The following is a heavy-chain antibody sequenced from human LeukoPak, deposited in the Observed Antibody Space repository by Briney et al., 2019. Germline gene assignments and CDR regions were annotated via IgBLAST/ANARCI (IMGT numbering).Heavy chain of an antibody. Sequence: GGSLRLSCAVSGFTFSDAWLTWVRQAPGKGLEWVALIKSKTDGGTTDYAAPVRGRFSISRDDSANTLYLQMNSLKIEDTGVYFCKVGSYYVDLWGQGALVTVSS. J-gene: IGHJ4*02. CDR3: KVGSYYVDL. CDR1: GFTFSDAW. CDR2: IKSKTDGGTT. D-gene: IGHD3-10*01. V-gene: IGHV3-15*01.